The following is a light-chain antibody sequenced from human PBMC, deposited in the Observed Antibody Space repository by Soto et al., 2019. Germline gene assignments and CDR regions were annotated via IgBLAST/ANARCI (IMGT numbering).Light chain of an antibody. Sequence: SYELTQAPSVSVSPGQTATITCSGDRLGEKNVCWYQQKPGQSPMLVTYQDSKRPSGIPERFSGSNSGNTATLTISGTQAMDEADYYCQAWDATTAVFGTGTKLTVL. V-gene: IGLV3-1*01. J-gene: IGLJ1*01. CDR3: QAWDATTAV. CDR2: QDS. CDR1: RLGEKN.